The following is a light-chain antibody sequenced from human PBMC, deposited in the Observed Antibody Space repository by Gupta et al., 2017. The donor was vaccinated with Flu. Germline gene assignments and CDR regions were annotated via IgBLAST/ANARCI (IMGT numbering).Light chain of an antibody. J-gene: IGKJ1*01. CDR3: QQEGSCPQT. Sequence: GGLCGSPGGRAGLSCRAGQSVRSSFLAWYQQKPGQAPRLLIYGAAGRATGGPERFRGGGCGTDFTLTISRVEPEEFAVYYWQQEGSCPQTFGLGTKVDIK. V-gene: IGKV3-20*01. CDR1: QSVRSSF. CDR2: GAA.